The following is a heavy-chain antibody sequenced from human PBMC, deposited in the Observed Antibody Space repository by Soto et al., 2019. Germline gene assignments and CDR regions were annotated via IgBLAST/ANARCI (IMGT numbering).Heavy chain of an antibody. J-gene: IGHJ6*03. CDR2: IKQDGSEK. V-gene: IGHV3-7*01. Sequence: EVQLVESGGGLVQPGGSLRLSCAASGFTFSSYWVSWVRQAPGKGLEWVANIKQDGSEKYYVDSVKGRFTISRDNAKNSLYLQMNSLRAEDTAVYYCARDMSGYDYYYYYYMDVWGKGTTVTVSS. D-gene: IGHD5-12*01. CDR1: GFTFSSYW. CDR3: ARDMSGYDYYYYYYMDV.